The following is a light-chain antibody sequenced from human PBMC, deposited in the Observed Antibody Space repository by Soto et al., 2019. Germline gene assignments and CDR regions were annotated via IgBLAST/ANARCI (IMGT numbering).Light chain of an antibody. Sequence: QSALTQPRSVSGSPGQSVTISCTGTSSDVGGYNYVSWYQQHPGKAPKIMIYDVSKRPSGVPDRFSGSKSGNTASLTISGLHAEDEADYYCCSYAGSYVFGTGTKLTVL. CDR3: CSYAGSYV. CDR1: SSDVGGYNY. CDR2: DVS. J-gene: IGLJ1*01. V-gene: IGLV2-11*01.